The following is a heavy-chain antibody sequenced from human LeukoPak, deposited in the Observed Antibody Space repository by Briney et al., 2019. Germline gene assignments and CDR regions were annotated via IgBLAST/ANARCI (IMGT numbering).Heavy chain of an antibody. J-gene: IGHJ4*02. CDR3: ARGHIGVPFDY. CDR2: IGPYNGNT. V-gene: IGHV1-18*01. D-gene: IGHD3-10*01. CDR1: GYTFTTYG. Sequence: ASVKVSCKASGYTFTTYGISWVRQAPGQGLEWMGWIGPYNGNTNSAQKVQGRVTMTTDTSTCTAYMELRSLRSDDTAVYYCARGHIGVPFDYWGQGTLVTVSS.